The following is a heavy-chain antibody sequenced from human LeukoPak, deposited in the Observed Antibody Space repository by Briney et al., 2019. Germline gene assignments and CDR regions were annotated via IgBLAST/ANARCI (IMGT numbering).Heavy chain of an antibody. CDR1: GYTFTGYY. CDR2: ISPTSGGS. D-gene: IGHD3-10*01. V-gene: IGHV1-2*02. CDR3: ARGDGGRIWFGESGEYFQH. Sequence: ASVKVSCKASGYTFTGYYMHWVRQAPGQGLEWMGWISPTSGGSNYAEEFQGRVTMTRDMSISTAYLELSSLRSDDTAVYYCARGDGGRIWFGESGEYFQHWGQGTLVTVSA. J-gene: IGHJ1*01.